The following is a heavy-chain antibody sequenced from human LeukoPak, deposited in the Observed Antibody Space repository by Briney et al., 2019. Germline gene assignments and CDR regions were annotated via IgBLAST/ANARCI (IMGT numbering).Heavy chain of an antibody. D-gene: IGHD2-2*01. CDR1: GGSISSYY. J-gene: IGHJ6*03. Sequence: SETLSLTCTVSGGSISSYYWSWIRQPPGKGLEWIGYIYYSGSTNYNPSLKSRVTISVDTSKNQFSLKLSSVTAADTAVYYCARGIGCSSTSCYFSDYYYMDVWGKGTTVTISS. CDR2: IYYSGST. V-gene: IGHV4-59*01. CDR3: ARGIGCSSTSCYFSDYYYMDV.